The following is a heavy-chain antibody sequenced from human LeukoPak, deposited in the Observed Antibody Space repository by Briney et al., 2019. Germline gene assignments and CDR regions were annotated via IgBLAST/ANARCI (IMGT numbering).Heavy chain of an antibody. J-gene: IGHJ4*02. CDR2: IRYDGSIK. V-gene: IGHV3-30*02. D-gene: IGHD3-10*01. Sequence: GGSLRLSCAASGFTFSDYGMVWVRQAPGKGLEWVAFIRYDGSIKYYTDSVKDRFTVSRDNSRNTLYLQMNSLRAEDTAVYYCAKDRWGDYYGSGSPFDYWGQGTLVTVSS. CDR1: GFTFSDYG. CDR3: AKDRWGDYYGSGSPFDY.